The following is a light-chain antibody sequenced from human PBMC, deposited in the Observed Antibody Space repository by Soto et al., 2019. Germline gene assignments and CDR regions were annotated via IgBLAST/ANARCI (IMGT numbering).Light chain of an antibody. CDR1: QSVSSSY. CDR3: QQYGSSPHWT. CDR2: GAS. J-gene: IGKJ1*01. Sequence: EIVLTQSPGTLSLSPGERATLSCRASQSVSSSYLAWYQQKPGQAPRLLIYGASSRATGIPDRFSGSGSGTDFTLTISRLEPEDFAVYYCQQYGSSPHWTFGQGTKVEIQ. V-gene: IGKV3-20*01.